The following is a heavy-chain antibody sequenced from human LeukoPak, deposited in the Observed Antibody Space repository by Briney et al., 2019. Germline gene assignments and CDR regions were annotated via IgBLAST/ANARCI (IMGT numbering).Heavy chain of an antibody. CDR1: GGSISSYY. CDR2: IYYSGST. CDR3: ARDSNVLELEEDWFDP. V-gene: IGHV4-59*12. D-gene: IGHD1-7*01. Sequence: PSETLSLTCTVSGGSISSYYWSWIRQPPGKGLEWIGYIYYSGSTNYNPSLKSRVTMSVDTSKNQFSLKLSSVTAADTAVYYCARDSNVLELEEDWFDPWGQGTLVTVSS. J-gene: IGHJ5*02.